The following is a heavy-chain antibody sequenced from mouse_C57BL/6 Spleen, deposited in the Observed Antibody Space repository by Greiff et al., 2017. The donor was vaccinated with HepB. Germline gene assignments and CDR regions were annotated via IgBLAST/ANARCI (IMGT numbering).Heavy chain of an antibody. V-gene: IGHV1-9*01. Sequence: LQGVESGAELMKPGASVKLSCKATGYTFTGYWIEWVKQRPGHGLEWIGEILPGSGSTNYNEKFKGKATFTAATSSNTAYMQLSSLTTEDSAIYYCASWYYYGSSYVDYYAMDYWGQGTSVTVSS. CDR2: ILPGSGST. J-gene: IGHJ4*01. CDR3: ASWYYYGSSYVDYYAMDY. D-gene: IGHD1-1*01. CDR1: GYTFTGYW.